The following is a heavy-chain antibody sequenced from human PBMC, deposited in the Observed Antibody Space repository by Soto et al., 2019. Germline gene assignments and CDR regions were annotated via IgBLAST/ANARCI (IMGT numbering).Heavy chain of an antibody. CDR2: ISGSGGST. Sequence: GSLRLSCAASGFTFSSYAMSWVRQAPGKGLEWVSAISGSGGSTYYADSVKGRFTISRDNSKNTLYLQMNSLRAEDTAVYYCAKDLGYYDILTGPPSHDYWGQGTLVTVS. V-gene: IGHV3-23*01. D-gene: IGHD3-9*01. J-gene: IGHJ4*02. CDR3: AKDLGYYDILTGPPSHDY. CDR1: GFTFSSYA.